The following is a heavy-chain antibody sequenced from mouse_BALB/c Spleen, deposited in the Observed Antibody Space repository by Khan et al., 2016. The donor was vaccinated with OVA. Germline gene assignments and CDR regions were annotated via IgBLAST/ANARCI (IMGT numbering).Heavy chain of an antibody. J-gene: IGHJ3*01. V-gene: IGHV7-3*02. D-gene: IGHD1-2*01. CDR1: GFTFTDYY. CDR3: ARVDYGYGFAY. CDR2: IRKKASGYTT. Sequence: EVELVESGGGLVQPGGSLRLSCATSGFTFTDYYMNWVRQPPGKALEWLGFIRKKASGYTTEYSPSVKGRFTISRDNSQSILYLKMNTPTAEDSATYYCARVDYGYGFAYWGQGTLVTVSA.